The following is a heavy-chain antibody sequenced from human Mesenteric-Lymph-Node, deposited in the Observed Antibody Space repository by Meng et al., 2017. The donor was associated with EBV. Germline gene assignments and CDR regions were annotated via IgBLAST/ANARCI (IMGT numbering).Heavy chain of an antibody. V-gene: IGHV1-18*01. Sequence: QVQLVQSGAEVKKPGASVRVSCKTSGYTFMTYGVTWVRQAPGQGLEWMGWTSAHNGNPTYAQKFQGRVIMTADASTSTAYLELTSLRSGDTAFYYCIRGSGFYYTSGLWGQGTLVTVSS. CDR1: GYTFMTYG. CDR3: IRGSGFYYTSGL. D-gene: IGHD3-10*01. J-gene: IGHJ1*01. CDR2: TSAHNGNP.